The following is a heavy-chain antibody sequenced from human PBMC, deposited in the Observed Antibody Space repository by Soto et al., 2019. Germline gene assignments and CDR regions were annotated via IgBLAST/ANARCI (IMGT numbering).Heavy chain of an antibody. D-gene: IGHD3-22*01. J-gene: IGHJ4*02. Sequence: QVQLVQSGAEVRKPGSSVKVSCKGSGGTFSRHAISWVRQAPGQGLEWMGGIIPIFGTANHAQKFQGRVTIIADESTSTAYMELSSLRSEDTAIYYCARGWGYDTSDYYYAYWGQGTLVIVSS. V-gene: IGHV1-69*01. CDR2: IIPIFGTA. CDR1: GGTFSRHA. CDR3: ARGWGYDTSDYYYAY.